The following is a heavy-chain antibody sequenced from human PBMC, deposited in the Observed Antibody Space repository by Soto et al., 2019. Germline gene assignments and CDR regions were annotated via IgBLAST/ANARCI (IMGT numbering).Heavy chain of an antibody. Sequence: PAGSTRISYAPSRLTFSNYVMNWARQAAGKGLEWVSSISRNSAYIYYAGSVTVRFNISRDNAKNSLFLQMNSLRAEYTAIYYCTRGTYGDYSDWGQGTTVTVTS. V-gene: IGHV3-21*01. CDR3: TRGTYGDYSD. D-gene: IGHD4-17*01. CDR2: ISRNSAYI. J-gene: IGHJ4*02. CDR1: RLTFSNYV.